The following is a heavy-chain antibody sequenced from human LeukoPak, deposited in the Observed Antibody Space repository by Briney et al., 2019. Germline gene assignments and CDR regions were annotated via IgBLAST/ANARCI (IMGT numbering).Heavy chain of an antibody. CDR3: ERNGGNYRFDS. CDR1: GFTFSSYG. V-gene: IGHV3-33*01. J-gene: IGHJ4*02. D-gene: IGHD4/OR15-4a*01. Sequence: PGRSLRLSCAGSGFTFSSYGMHGVRQAPGKGLEGLAIIWHDGSNKYYADSGRGRFTISRDNAKNTVYLQMDSLRGENTAVYYCERNGGNYRFDSWGQGTLVTVSS. CDR2: IWHDGSNK.